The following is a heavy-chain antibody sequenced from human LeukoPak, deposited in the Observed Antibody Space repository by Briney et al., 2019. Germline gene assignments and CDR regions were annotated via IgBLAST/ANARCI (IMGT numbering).Heavy chain of an antibody. CDR3: ARVRSGNFFDY. Sequence: GGSPRLSCAASGFTVSSNYMSWVRQAPGKGLEWVSIIYSGGYTYYADSVKGRFTISRDNSKNTVFLQMNSLRAEDTALYYCARVRSGNFFDYWGQGTLVTVSS. J-gene: IGHJ4*02. CDR1: GFTVSSNY. V-gene: IGHV3-66*02. D-gene: IGHD1-26*01. CDR2: IYSGGYT.